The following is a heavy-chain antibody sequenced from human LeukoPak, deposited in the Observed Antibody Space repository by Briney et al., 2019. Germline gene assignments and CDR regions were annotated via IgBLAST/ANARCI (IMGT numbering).Heavy chain of an antibody. CDR1: GLTFSSHG. V-gene: IGHV3-33*01. J-gene: IGHJ4*02. CDR3: ARDRGHCSSGSCYSTYLDY. Sequence: GGSLRLSCAASGLTFSSHGFHWVRQAPGKELEWVALIWSGGSAIYPDPVKGRFSISRDDSKNTLHLQMNSLRAEDTAVYYCARDRGHCSSGSCYSTYLDYWGQGTLVTVSS. D-gene: IGHD2-15*01. CDR2: IWSGGSAI.